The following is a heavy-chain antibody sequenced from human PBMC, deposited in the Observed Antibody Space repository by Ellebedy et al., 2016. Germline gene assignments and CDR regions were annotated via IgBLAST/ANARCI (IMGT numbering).Heavy chain of an antibody. V-gene: IGHV3-15*01. CDR1: GFTFSSYW. CDR2: IKSKINGGTT. D-gene: IGHD2/OR15-2a*01. J-gene: IGHJ3*02. Sequence: GGSLRLSCAVSGFTFSSYWMAWVRQAPGKGLEWVGLIKSKINGGTTDYAAPVKGRFTISRDEAQNILYLHMSSLRTDDTAVYYCVTEISGAFHIWGQGTMVTVSS. CDR3: VTEISGAFHI.